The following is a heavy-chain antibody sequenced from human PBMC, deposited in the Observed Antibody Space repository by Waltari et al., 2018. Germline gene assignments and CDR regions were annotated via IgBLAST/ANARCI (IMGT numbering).Heavy chain of an antibody. CDR3: ARLQPTGVTSGADAFDI. CDR1: GGSISSYY. CDR2: IYYSGST. D-gene: IGHD7-27*01. V-gene: IGHV4-59*01. J-gene: IGHJ3*02. Sequence: QVQLQESGPGLVKPSETLSLTCTVSGGSISSYYWSWIRQPPGKGLEWIGYIYYSGSTNYNPSLKSRVTISVDTSKNQFSLKLSSVTAADTAVYYCARLQPTGVTSGADAFDIWGQGTMVTVSS.